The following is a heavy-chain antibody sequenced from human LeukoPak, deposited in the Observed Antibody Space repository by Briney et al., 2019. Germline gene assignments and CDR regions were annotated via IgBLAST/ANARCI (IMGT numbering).Heavy chain of an antibody. CDR3: ARYGSGSYSDDHFQH. CDR2: VYYSGST. J-gene: IGHJ1*01. CDR1: GGSISGYY. D-gene: IGHD3-10*01. V-gene: IGHV4-59*08. Sequence: SETLSVTCTVSGGSISGYYWSWIRQPPGRGLEWIGFVYYSGSTKYNPSLKSRVTISVDTSKSQFSLKLTSVTAADTAVYYCARYGSGSYSDDHFQHWGQGTLVTVSS.